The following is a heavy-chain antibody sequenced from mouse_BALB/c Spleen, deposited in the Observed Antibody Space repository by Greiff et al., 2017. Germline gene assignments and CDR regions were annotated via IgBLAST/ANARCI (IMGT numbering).Heavy chain of an antibody. J-gene: IGHJ4*01. CDR2: IWWNDDK. Sequence: QVTLKESGPGILQPSQTLSLTCSFSGFSLSTSGMSVGWIRQPSGKGLEWLAHIWWNDDKYYNPALKSRLTISKDTSNNQVFLKIASVVTADTATYYCARIITTVVASRAMDYWGQGTSVTVSS. V-gene: IGHV8-8*01. CDR1: GFSLSTSGMS. CDR3: ARIITTVVASRAMDY. D-gene: IGHD1-1*01.